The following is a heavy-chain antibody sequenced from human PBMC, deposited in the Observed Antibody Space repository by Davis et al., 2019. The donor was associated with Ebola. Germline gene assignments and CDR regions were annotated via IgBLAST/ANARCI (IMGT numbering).Heavy chain of an antibody. CDR2: INPDTGGT. CDR1: GYTFTVYY. Sequence: AASVKVSCKASGYTFTVYYIHWVRQAPGQGLEWMGRINPDTGGTDYAQKFQGRVTMTRDTSISTAYMELGRLTSDDTAVYYCARDPYYYDSSGYYYPFDYWGQGTLVTVSS. V-gene: IGHV1-2*06. J-gene: IGHJ4*02. CDR3: ARDPYYYDSSGYYYPFDY. D-gene: IGHD3-22*01.